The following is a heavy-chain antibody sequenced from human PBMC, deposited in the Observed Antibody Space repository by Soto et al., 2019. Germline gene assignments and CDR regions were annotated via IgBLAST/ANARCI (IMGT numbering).Heavy chain of an antibody. D-gene: IGHD3-3*01. CDR3: ARDYYDFWSGYRGNWFDP. V-gene: IGHV3-48*03. J-gene: IGHJ5*02. Sequence: EVQLVESGGGLVQPGGSLRLSCAASGFTFSSYEMNWVRQAPGKGLEWVSYISISGSTTYYADSVKGRFTISRDNAKNSLYLQMNSLRVEDTAVYYCARDYYDFWSGYRGNWFDPWGQGTLVTVSS. CDR2: ISISGSTT. CDR1: GFTFSSYE.